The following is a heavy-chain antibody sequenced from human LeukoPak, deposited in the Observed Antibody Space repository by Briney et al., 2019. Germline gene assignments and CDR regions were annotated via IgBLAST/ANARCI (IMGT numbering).Heavy chain of an antibody. Sequence: PGGSLRLSCAASGFTFSSFWMHWVRQAPGKGLVWVSRINSDGSNTSYADSVKGRFTISRDNAKNSLYLQMNSLRAEDTAVYYCARDSRYGYSNDYWGQGTLVTVSS. CDR1: GFTFSSFW. D-gene: IGHD5-18*01. V-gene: IGHV3-74*01. CDR2: INSDGSNT. J-gene: IGHJ4*02. CDR3: ARDSRYGYSNDY.